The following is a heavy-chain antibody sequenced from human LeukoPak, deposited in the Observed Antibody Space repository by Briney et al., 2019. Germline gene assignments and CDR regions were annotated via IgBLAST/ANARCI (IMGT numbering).Heavy chain of an antibody. J-gene: IGHJ3*02. CDR2: IIPILGIA. D-gene: IGHD2-21*02. Sequence: ASVKVSCKASGGTFSSYIISWVRQAPGQGLEWMGRIIPILGIANYAQKFQGRVTITADKSTSAAYMELSNLRSEDTAVYYCARRTYCGGDCFSAFDIWGQGTMVTVSS. CDR3: ARRTYCGGDCFSAFDI. CDR1: GGTFSSYI. V-gene: IGHV1-69*02.